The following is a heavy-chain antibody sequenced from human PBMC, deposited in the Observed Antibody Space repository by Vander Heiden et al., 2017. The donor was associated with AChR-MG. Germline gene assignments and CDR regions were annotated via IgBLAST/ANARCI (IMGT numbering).Heavy chain of an antibody. CDR2: IYSSGST. CDR3: AKWSDGVAFDP. J-gene: IGHJ5*02. D-gene: IGHD2-8*01. CDR1: ELTVSINY. V-gene: IGHV3-66*01. Sequence: EVQLVESGGGLVQPGGSLRLSCAASELTVSINYMTWVRQAPGKGLEWVSVIYSSGSTYYADSVKGRFTISRDSSKNTLYHQMNSLRVEDTAVYYCAKWSDGVAFDPWGQGTLVTVSS.